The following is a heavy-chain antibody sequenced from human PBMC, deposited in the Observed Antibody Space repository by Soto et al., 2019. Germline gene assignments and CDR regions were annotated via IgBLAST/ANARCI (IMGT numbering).Heavy chain of an antibody. Sequence: SETLSLTCAVYGESVNPYYYWTWIRQSPGKGLEWIGDIYSGGRTNYNPSLKSRVTTSDDASKNQFSLKMSSVTAADTAVYFCARSLESTVFDYWGQGTLVTVSS. D-gene: IGHD4-17*01. CDR3: ARSLESTVFDY. V-gene: IGHV4-34*01. CDR1: GESVNPYYY. J-gene: IGHJ4*02. CDR2: IYSGGRT.